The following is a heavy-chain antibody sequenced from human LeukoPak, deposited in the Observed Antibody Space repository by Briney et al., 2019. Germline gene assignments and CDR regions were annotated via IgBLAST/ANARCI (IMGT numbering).Heavy chain of an antibody. CDR2: IYYSGST. Sequence: PSETLSLTCTVSGGSISSYYWSWIRQPPGKGLEWIGYIYYSGSTNYNPSLKSRVTISVDTSKNQFSLKLSSVTAADTAVYYCASSTNYYYYGMDVWGQGTTVTASS. J-gene: IGHJ6*02. V-gene: IGHV4-59*01. CDR3: ASSTNYYYYGMDV. D-gene: IGHD2-2*01. CDR1: GGSISSYY.